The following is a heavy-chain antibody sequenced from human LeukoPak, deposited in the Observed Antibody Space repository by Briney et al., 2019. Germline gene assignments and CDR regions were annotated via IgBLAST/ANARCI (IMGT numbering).Heavy chain of an antibody. J-gene: IGHJ4*02. D-gene: IGHD6-19*01. CDR1: GGTFSSYA. V-gene: IGHV1-69*15. CDR2: IIPIFGTA. Sequence: SVKVSCKASGGTFSSYAISWVRQAPGQGLEWTGRIIPIFGTANYAQKFQGRVTITADESTSTAYMELSSLRSEDTAVYYCAIFPDSSGSHFDYWGQGTLVTVSS. CDR3: AIFPDSSGSHFDY.